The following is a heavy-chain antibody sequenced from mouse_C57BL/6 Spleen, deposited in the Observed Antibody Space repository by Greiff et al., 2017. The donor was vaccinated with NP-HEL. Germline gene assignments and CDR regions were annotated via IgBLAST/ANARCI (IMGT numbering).Heavy chain of an antibody. CDR2: ISYDGSN. CDR3: AREHYDYDSGAMDY. V-gene: IGHV3-6*01. Sequence: EVKLQESGPGLVKPSQSLSLTCSVTGYSITSGYYWNWIRQFPGNKLEWMGYISYDGSNNYNPSLKNRISITRDTSKNQLFLKLNSVTTEDTATYYCAREHYDYDSGAMDYWGQGTSVTVSS. D-gene: IGHD2-4*01. J-gene: IGHJ4*01. CDR1: GYSITSGYY.